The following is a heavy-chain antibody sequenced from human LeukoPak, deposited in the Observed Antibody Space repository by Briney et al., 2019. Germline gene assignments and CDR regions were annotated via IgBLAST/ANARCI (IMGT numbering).Heavy chain of an antibody. CDR2: IKTDGSLT. Sequence: PGGSLRLSCAASGLTFSTNWMHWVRQAPGKGLVWVSRIKTDGSLTIYADSVKGRFTISKDNAKNTVYLQMNSLRAEDTAVYYCVSFYETYWGRGTLVTVSS. V-gene: IGHV3-74*01. D-gene: IGHD2/OR15-2a*01. CDR1: GLTFSTNW. CDR3: VSFYETY. J-gene: IGHJ4*02.